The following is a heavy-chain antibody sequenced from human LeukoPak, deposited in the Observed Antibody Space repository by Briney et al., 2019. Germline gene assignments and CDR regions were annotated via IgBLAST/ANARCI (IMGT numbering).Heavy chain of an antibody. D-gene: IGHD5-18*01. J-gene: IGHJ6*03. CDR3: ARDFSRYGFEYYYYMDV. CDR2: IYYSGST. CDR1: GGSISTSYY. V-gene: IGHV4-39*07. Sequence: SETLSLTCTVSGGSISTSYYWGWIRQPPGKGLEWIGSIYYSGSTYYNPSLKSRVTISVDTSKNQFSLKLSSVTAADTAVYYCARDFSRYGFEYYYYMDVWGKGTTVTISS.